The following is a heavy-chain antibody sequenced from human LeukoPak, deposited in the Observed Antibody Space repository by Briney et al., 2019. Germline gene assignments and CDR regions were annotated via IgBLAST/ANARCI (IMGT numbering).Heavy chain of an antibody. CDR2: ISYDGSNK. CDR1: GFTFSSYA. CDR3: ARVERYCSGGSCYSARSAFDI. Sequence: GRSLRLSCAASGFTFSSYAMHWVRQAPGKGLEWVAVISYDGSNKYYADSVKGRFTISRDNSKNTLYLQMNSLRAEDTAVYYCARVERYCSGGSCYSARSAFDIWGQGTMVTISS. D-gene: IGHD2-15*01. J-gene: IGHJ3*02. V-gene: IGHV3-30*04.